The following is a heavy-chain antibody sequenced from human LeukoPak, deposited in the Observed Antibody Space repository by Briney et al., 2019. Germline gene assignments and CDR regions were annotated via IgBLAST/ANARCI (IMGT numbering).Heavy chain of an antibody. V-gene: IGHV4-59*08. J-gene: IGHJ4*02. CDR1: GGPIRSYY. D-gene: IGHD3-22*01. CDR2: IYNSGST. Sequence: PSETLSLTCSVSGGPIRSYYWSWIRQSPGKGLEWIGNIYNSGSTNYNPSLKSRASISVDTSKNQFSLKLSSVTAADTAVYYCARVSTRGHYDTSGYYGGDLDYWGQGTLVTVSS. CDR3: ARVSTRGHYDTSGYYGGDLDY.